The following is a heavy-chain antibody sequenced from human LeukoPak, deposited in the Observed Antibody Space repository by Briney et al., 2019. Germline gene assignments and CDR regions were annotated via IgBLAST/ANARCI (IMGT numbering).Heavy chain of an antibody. CDR3: AAGAHLPIDY. Sequence: ASVKVSCNVSVYTLTELSMHWVRQAPGKGLEWLGGFDLEDGERVYAQKLQGRLTMTEDTSTDTAYMELSSLRSDDTATYYCAAGAHLPIDYWGQGTLVTVSS. CDR2: FDLEDGER. V-gene: IGHV1-24*01. CDR1: VYTLTELS. J-gene: IGHJ4*02.